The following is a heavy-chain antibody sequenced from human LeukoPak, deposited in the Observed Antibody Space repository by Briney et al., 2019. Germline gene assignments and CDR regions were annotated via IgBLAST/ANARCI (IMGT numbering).Heavy chain of an antibody. V-gene: IGHV5-51*01. CDR3: ARLGEMATITRYFQH. Sequence: GGSLRLSCEASGYSFTTHWIGWVRQMPGKGLEWMGIIYPGDSDTRYSPSFQGQVTISADKSISTAYLQWSSLKASDTAMYYCARLGEMATITRYFQHWGQGTLVTVSS. CDR2: IYPGDSDT. CDR1: GYSFTTHW. J-gene: IGHJ1*01. D-gene: IGHD5-24*01.